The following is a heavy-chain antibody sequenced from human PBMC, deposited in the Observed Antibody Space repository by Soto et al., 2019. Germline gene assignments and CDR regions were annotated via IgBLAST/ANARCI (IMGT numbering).Heavy chain of an antibody. D-gene: IGHD5-12*01. Sequence: ASVKVYCKASGYTFTSYYMHWVRQAPGQGLEWMGIINPSGGSTSYAQKFQGRVTMTRDTSTSTVYMELSSLRSEDTAVFYFVSVYIVARWGDYYYGMDVWGQGTTVTVSS. V-gene: IGHV1-46*01. CDR1: GYTFTSYY. CDR3: VSVYIVARWGDYYYGMDV. CDR2: INPSGGST. J-gene: IGHJ6*02.